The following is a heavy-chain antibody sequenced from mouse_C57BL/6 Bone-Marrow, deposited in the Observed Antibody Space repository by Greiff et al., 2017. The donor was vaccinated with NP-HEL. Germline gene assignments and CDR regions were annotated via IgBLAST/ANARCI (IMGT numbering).Heavy chain of an antibody. V-gene: IGHV1-76*01. CDR3: ARGRGLDY. CDR2: IYPGSGNT. CDR1: GYTFTDYY. J-gene: IGHJ2*01. Sequence: QVQLKESGAELVRPGASVKLSCKASGYTFTDYYINWVKQRPGQGLEWIARIYPGSGNTYYNEKFKGKATLTAEKSSSTAYMQLSSLTSEDSAVYFCARGRGLDYGGQGTTLTVSS.